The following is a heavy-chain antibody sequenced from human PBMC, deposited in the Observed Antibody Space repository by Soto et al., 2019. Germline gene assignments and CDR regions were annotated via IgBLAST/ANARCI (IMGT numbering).Heavy chain of an antibody. J-gene: IGHJ4*02. CDR3: ERRYASSDYYFFADY. CDR2: IYPGDSHT. Sequence: GESFKSSFNGSGYSFTSYWIGWVRQMPGKVLGLMGIIYPGDSHTRYSPSFQGQVTISADKSITPAYLQWSSLKASDTAMYYCERRYASSDYYFFADYGGQRTRVTVSS. V-gene: IGHV5-51*01. CDR1: GYSFTSYW. D-gene: IGHD3-22*01.